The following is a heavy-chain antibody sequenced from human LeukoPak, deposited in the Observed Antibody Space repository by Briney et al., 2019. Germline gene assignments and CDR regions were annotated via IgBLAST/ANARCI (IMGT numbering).Heavy chain of an antibody. Sequence: PGGPLRLSCAASGFSFSSHWMNGVREAPGKGLQWGATIKGDGSEKFYVDSVKGRFTISRDNAKNSLYLQMNILRAEDTAVYYCARDGPATDTDLDCWGQGTLVIVSS. J-gene: IGHJ4*02. CDR3: ARDGPATDTDLDC. D-gene: IGHD6-13*01. CDR1: GFSFSSHW. V-gene: IGHV3-7*01. CDR2: IKGDGSEK.